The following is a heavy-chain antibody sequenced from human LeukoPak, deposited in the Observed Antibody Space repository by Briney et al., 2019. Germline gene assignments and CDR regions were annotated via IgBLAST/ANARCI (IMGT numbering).Heavy chain of an antibody. CDR3: AELGITMIGGV. CDR1: GFTFSSYE. J-gene: IGHJ6*04. D-gene: IGHD3-10*02. CDR2: ISSSGSTI. V-gene: IGHV3-48*03. Sequence: GGSLRLSCEAFGFTFSSYEMNWVRQAPGKGLEWVSYISSSGSTIFNTDSVKGRFTISRDNAKNSLYLQMNSLRAEDTAVYYCAELGITMIGGVWGKGTTVTISS.